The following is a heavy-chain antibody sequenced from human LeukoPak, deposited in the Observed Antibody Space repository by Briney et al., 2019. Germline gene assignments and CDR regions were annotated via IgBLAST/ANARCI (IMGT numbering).Heavy chain of an antibody. CDR2: IGGVGDRT. D-gene: IGHD6-13*01. J-gene: IGHJ4*02. V-gene: IGHV3-23*01. CDR1: GFTFSDYY. Sequence: GGSLRLSCAASGFTFSDYYMSWIRQAPGKGLEWVAGIGGVGDRTYYADSVKGRLTISRDNSKKTLSLQMNSLRAEDTAIYYCAKGGGYDSSSWYDYWGQGTLVTVSS. CDR3: AKGGGYDSSSWYDY.